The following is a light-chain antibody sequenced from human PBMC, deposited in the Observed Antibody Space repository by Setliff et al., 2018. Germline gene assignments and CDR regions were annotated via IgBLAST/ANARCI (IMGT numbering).Light chain of an antibody. CDR3: GAYAGSSKKI. Sequence: QSALSQPPSASGSPGQSVTISCTGTSSDIGDYNYVSWYQHHPGTAPKLLIYDVDKRPSGVPDRFSGSKSGNTASLTVSGLQADDEADYYCGAYAGSSKKIFGTGTKVTVL. V-gene: IGLV2-8*01. CDR2: DVD. J-gene: IGLJ1*01. CDR1: SSDIGDYNY.